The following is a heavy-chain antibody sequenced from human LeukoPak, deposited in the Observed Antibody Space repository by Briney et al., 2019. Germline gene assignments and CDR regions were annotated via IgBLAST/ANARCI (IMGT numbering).Heavy chain of an antibody. D-gene: IGHD5-18*01. CDR3: ARELRGYSYVGSGY. Sequence: GASVKVSCKASGYTFTSYYMHWVRQAPGQGLEWMGRINPNSGGTNYAQKFQGRVTMTRDTSISTAYMELSRLRSDDTAVYYCARELRGYSYVGSGYWGQGTLVTVSS. CDR1: GYTFTSYY. V-gene: IGHV1-2*02. J-gene: IGHJ4*02. CDR2: INPNSGGT.